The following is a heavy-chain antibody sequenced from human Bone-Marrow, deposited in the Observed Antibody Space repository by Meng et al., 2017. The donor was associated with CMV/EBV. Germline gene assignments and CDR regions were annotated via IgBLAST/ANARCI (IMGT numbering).Heavy chain of an antibody. CDR3: ARALYYYDSSGYYSGYFDY. CDR1: AGSISSYY. Sequence: GSLRLSCTVSAGSISSYYWSWIRQPPGNGLERIGYLYYSGSTNYNPSLKSRVAISVDTSKNQFSLKLTSVTAADTAVYYCARALYYYDSSGYYSGYFDYWGQGTLVTVSS. D-gene: IGHD3-22*01. CDR2: LYYSGST. V-gene: IGHV4-59*01. J-gene: IGHJ4*02.